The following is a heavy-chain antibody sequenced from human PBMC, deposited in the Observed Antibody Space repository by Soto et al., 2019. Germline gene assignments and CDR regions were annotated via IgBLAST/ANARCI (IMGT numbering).Heavy chain of an antibody. CDR2: IISDGSST. V-gene: IGHV3-74*01. Sequence: EVPLVESGGGLVQPGGSLRLSCEASGFTFSTFWMHWVRQAPGKGLVWVSRIISDGSSTNYADSVKGRVTISRDNAKNMLYLQMNSLRAEDTAVYYCARDFEYWGQGTLVTVSS. CDR1: GFTFSTFW. CDR3: ARDFEY. J-gene: IGHJ4*02.